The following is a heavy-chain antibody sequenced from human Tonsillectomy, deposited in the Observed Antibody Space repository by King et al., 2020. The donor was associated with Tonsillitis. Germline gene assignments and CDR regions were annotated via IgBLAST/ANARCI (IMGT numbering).Heavy chain of an antibody. CDR2: ISSSSDI. V-gene: IGHV3-21*01. D-gene: IGHD4-17*01. CDR1: GFTFNNYG. Sequence: VQLVESGGGLVKPWGSLRLSCTASGFTFNNYGMNWVRQAPGKGLEWVASISSSSDINYADSVKGRLTISRDNAKNSLYLQMNSLRVEDTALYFCSRDKYGDYTFDSWGPGTLFTVSP. CDR3: SRDKYGDYTFDS. J-gene: IGHJ4*02.